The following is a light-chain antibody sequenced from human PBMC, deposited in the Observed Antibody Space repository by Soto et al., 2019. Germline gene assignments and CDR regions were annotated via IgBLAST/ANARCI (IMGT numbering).Light chain of an antibody. Sequence: QSALTQPASVSGSPGQSITISCTGTSSDVGSYNLVSWYQLHSGKAPKLMIYEGSERPSGVSNRFSGSKSGNTASLTISGLQAEDEADYYCCSYAGSSTYVVFGAGTKLTVL. CDR2: EGS. V-gene: IGLV2-23*01. CDR1: SSDVGSYNL. CDR3: CSYAGSSTYVV. J-gene: IGLJ2*01.